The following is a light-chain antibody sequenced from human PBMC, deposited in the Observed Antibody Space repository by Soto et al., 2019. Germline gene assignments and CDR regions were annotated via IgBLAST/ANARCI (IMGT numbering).Light chain of an antibody. CDR3: QQYYSYPRT. J-gene: IGKJ1*01. CDR1: QGISSY. V-gene: IGKV1-8*01. CDR2: AAY. Sequence: AIRMTQSPSSFSASTGDRVTITCRASQGISSYLAWYQQKPGKAHKLLIYAAYTLQSGVPSRFSGSGSGTDVTLTISCLQSEDFATYYCQQYYSYPRTFGQGTKVEIK.